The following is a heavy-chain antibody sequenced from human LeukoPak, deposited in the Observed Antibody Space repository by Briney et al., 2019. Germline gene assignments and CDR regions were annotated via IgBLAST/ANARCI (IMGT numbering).Heavy chain of an antibody. CDR2: INPNSGGT. CDR1: GYTFTGYY. J-gene: IGHJ4*02. Sequence: ASVKVSCKASGYTFTGYYMHWVRQAPGQGLEWMGWINPNSGGTNYAQKFQGRVTMTRNTSISTAYMELSSLRSEDTAVYYCARGRGPDYYDSSDDFDYWGQGTLVTVSS. D-gene: IGHD3-22*01. V-gene: IGHV1-2*02. CDR3: ARGRGPDYYDSSDDFDY.